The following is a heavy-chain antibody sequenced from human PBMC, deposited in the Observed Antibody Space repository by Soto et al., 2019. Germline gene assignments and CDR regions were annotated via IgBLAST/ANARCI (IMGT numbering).Heavy chain of an antibody. Sequence: ASVKVSCKASGYTFTSYALHWLRQAPGQRLEWMGWINAGNGNTKYPQKFQGRVTITRDTSASTAYMELSSLRSEDTAVYYCARDHMRYFDWMPRYYYGMDVWGQGTTVTVSS. J-gene: IGHJ6*02. CDR2: INAGNGNT. D-gene: IGHD3-9*01. CDR1: GYTFTSYA. CDR3: ARDHMRYFDWMPRYYYGMDV. V-gene: IGHV1-3*01.